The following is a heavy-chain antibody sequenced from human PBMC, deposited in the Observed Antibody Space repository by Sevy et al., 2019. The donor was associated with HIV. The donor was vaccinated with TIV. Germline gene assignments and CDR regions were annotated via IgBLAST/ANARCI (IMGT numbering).Heavy chain of an antibody. CDR2: INSNSGGT. J-gene: IGHJ4*02. D-gene: IGHD3-10*01. CDR1: GYTFTDYY. V-gene: IGHV1-2*02. CDR3: ARSMVRGVSIGYFDY. Sequence: ASVKVSCKASGYTFTDYYIHWVRQAPGQGLEWMGWINSNSGGTDYAQNFQGRVTMTRDASISTAYMEVSRLRSDDTAVYYCARSMVRGVSIGYFDYWDQGTLVTVSS.